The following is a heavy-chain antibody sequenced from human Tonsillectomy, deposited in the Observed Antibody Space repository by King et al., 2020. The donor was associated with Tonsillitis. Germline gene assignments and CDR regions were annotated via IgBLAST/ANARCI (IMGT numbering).Heavy chain of an antibody. CDR3: VRDDWGSDY. Sequence: VQLVESASELKKPGASVKLSCKASGYSFTNYAMNWVRQAPGQGLEWVGWINTNTGNTGNPTYAQGFTGRFVISLDTSASTAYLQISSLKTEDTAVYYCVRDDWGSDYWGQGTLVTVSP. D-gene: IGHD7-27*01. CDR1: GYSFTNYA. V-gene: IGHV7-4-1*02. J-gene: IGHJ4*02. CDR2: INTNTGNTGNP.